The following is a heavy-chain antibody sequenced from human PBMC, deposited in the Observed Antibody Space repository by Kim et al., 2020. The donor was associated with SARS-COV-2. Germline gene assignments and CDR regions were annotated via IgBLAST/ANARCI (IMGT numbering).Heavy chain of an antibody. D-gene: IGHD6-13*01. CDR3: ARAMAAAGSFDF. J-gene: IGHJ4*02. Sequence: TKYSQKCQGRVTITRDTSANTAYMELSSLRSEDTSVYFCARAMAAAGSFDFWGQGTLVTVSS. V-gene: IGHV1-3*01. CDR2: T.